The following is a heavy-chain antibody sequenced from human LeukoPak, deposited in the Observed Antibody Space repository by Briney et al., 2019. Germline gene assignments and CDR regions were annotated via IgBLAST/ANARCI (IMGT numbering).Heavy chain of an antibody. J-gene: IGHJ6*02. V-gene: IGHV3-49*04. CDR2: IRSKAYGGTT. D-gene: IGHD6-19*01. CDR1: GFTFGDYA. CDR3: TRDPSYDPYRSGWYENYYYYGMDV. Sequence: PGGSLRLSCTASGFTFGDYAMSWVRQAPGKGLEWVGFIRSKAYGGTTEYAASVKGRFTISRDDSKSIAYLQMNSLKTEDTAVYYCTRDPSYDPYRSGWYENYYYYGMDVWGQGTTVTVSS.